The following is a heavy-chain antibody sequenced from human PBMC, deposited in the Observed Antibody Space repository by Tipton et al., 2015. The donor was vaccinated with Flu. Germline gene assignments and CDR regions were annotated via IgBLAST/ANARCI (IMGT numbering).Heavy chain of an antibody. CDR3: ARGSSSARRYYFDY. CDR2: ISSSGSTI. D-gene: IGHD6-6*01. CDR1: GFTFSSYE. Sequence: SLRLSCAASGFTFSSYEMNWVRQAPGKGLEWVSYISSSGSTIYYADSVKGRFTFSRDNAKNSLYLQMNSLRAEDTAVYYCARGSSSARRYYFDYWGQGTLVTVSS. J-gene: IGHJ4*02. V-gene: IGHV3-48*03.